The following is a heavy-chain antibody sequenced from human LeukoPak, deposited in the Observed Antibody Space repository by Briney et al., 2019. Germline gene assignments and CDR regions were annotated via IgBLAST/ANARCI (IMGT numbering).Heavy chain of an antibody. D-gene: IGHD4-17*01. V-gene: IGHV4-38-2*02. CDR2: IYHSGST. CDR3: ASWPPNYGDYEGWFDP. J-gene: IGHJ5*02. CDR1: GYSISSGYY. Sequence: SETLSLTCTVSGYSISSGYYWGWIRQPPGKGLEWVGSIYHSGSTYYNPSLKSRVTISVDTSKNQFSLKLSSVTAADTAVYYCASWPPNYGDYEGWFDPWGQGTLVTVSS.